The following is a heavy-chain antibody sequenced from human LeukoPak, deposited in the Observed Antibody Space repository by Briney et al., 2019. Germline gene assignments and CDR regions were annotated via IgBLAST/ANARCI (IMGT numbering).Heavy chain of an antibody. D-gene: IGHD6-13*01. V-gene: IGHV3-23*01. J-gene: IGHJ3*02. CDR1: GFTFSSYA. CDR3: AKGGRENSGSWYGDAFDI. Sequence: PGGSLRLSCAASGFTFSSYAMSWVRQAPGKGLEWVSAISGSGGSTYYADSVKGRFTISRDNSKNTLYLQMNSLRAEDTAVYYCAKGGRENSGSWYGDAFDIWGQGTMVTVPS. CDR2: ISGSGGST.